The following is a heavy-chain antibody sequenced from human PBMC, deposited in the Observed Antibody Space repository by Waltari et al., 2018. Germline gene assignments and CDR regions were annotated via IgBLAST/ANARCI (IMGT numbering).Heavy chain of an antibody. D-gene: IGHD6-19*01. CDR3: ARDRGSGSMDV. CDR1: GGSISSYY. V-gene: IGHV4-59*01. CDR2: IYYEWST. Sequence: QVQLQESGPGLVKPSETLSLTCTVSGGSISSYYWSWIRQPPGKGLEWSAFIYYEWSTNSTPSLKSRVTISVDTSKNQFSLKLSSVTAADTAVYYCARDRGSGSMDVWGQGTTVTVSS. J-gene: IGHJ6*02.